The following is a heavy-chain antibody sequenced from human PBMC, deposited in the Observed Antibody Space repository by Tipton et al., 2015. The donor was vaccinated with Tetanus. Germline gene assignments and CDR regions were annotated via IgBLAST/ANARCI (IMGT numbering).Heavy chain of an antibody. CDR3: ARLRYSYGSQADP. J-gene: IGHJ5*02. CDR1: GGSFSGYY. V-gene: IGHV4-34*01. CDR2: INHSGST. Sequence: TLSLTCAVYGGSFSGYYWSWIRQPPGKGLEWIGEINHSGSTNYNPSLKSRVTISVDTSKNQFSLKLSSVTAADTAVYYCARLRYSYGSQADPWGQGTLVTVSS. D-gene: IGHD5-18*01.